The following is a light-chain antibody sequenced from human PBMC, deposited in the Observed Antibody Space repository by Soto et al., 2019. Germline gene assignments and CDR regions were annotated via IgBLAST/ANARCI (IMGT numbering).Light chain of an antibody. CDR3: NSYTTSTTYV. V-gene: IGLV2-14*03. CDR2: GVS. J-gene: IGLJ1*01. CDR1: TSDVGAYDY. Sequence: QSVLTQPASVSGSPGQSITISCTGTTSDVGAYDYVSWYQQHPGKAPKLIIFGVSNRPSGVSTRFSGSKSGNTASLTISGLQPEDEADYYCNSYTTSTTYVFCTGTKLTVL.